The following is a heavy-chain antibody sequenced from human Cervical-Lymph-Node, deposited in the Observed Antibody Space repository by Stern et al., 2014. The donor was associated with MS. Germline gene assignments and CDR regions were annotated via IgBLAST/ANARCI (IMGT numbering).Heavy chain of an antibody. D-gene: IGHD4-23*01. CDR2: ISYDGTHK. CDR1: GFSFSDYG. V-gene: IGHV3-30*18. CDR3: AKDLGGNAFDY. Sequence: VQLVESGGGVVQPGTSLRLSCAASGFSFSDYGIHWVRQAPGKALEWVADISYDGTHKYYADSLKGRVTISRDNSKNTLSLQMSSLRSDDTAVYYCAKDLGGNAFDYWGQGTLVTVSS. J-gene: IGHJ4*02.